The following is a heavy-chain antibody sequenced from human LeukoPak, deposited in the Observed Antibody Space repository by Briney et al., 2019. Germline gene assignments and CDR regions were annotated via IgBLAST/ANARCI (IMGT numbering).Heavy chain of an antibody. D-gene: IGHD2-2*01. J-gene: IGHJ5*02. Sequence: GSLRLSCVVSGFTFRNYARSWVRQPPGKGLEWIGEIYHSGSTNYNPSLKSRVTISVDKSKNQFSLTLSSVTAADTAVYYCARESSSTTTWGQGTLVTVSS. CDR1: GFTFRNYAR. CDR3: ARESSSTTT. CDR2: IYHSGST. V-gene: IGHV4-4*02.